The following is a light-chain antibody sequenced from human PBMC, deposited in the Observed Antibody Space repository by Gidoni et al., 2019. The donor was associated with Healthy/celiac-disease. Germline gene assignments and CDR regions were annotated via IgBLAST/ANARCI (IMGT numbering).Light chain of an antibody. CDR2: KAS. V-gene: IGKV1-5*03. J-gene: IGKJ1*01. Sequence: DIQMTQSHSTLAASVGDRVTITCRASQSISSWLAWYQQKPGKAPKLLIYKASSLESGVSSRFSGSGSGTEFTLSISSLQPDDFATYYCQQYNSYLAFGQGTKVEIK. CDR3: QQYNSYLA. CDR1: QSISSW.